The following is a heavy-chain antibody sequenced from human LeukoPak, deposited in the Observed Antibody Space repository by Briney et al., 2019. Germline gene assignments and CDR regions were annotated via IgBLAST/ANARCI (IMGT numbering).Heavy chain of an antibody. V-gene: IGHV4-34*01. CDR1: GGSFSGYY. J-gene: IGHJ4*02. CDR3: ARGQYYDSSGYFPLDY. D-gene: IGHD3-22*01. CDR2: INHSGST. Sequence: SETLSFTCAVYGGSFSGYYWSWIRQPPGKGLEWIGEINHSGSTNYNPSLKSRVTISVDTSKNQFSLKLSSVTAADTAVYYCARGQYYDSSGYFPLDYWGQGTLVTVSS.